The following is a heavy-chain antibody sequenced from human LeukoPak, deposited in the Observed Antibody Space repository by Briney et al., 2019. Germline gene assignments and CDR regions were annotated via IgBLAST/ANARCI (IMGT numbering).Heavy chain of an antibody. CDR3: ARGLGGPLLYFDY. J-gene: IGHJ4*02. CDR1: GGSFSGYY. CDR2: INHSGST. Sequence: PSETLSLTCAVYGGSFSGYYWSWIRQPPGKGLEWIGEINHSGSTNYNPSLKSRVTISVDTSKNQFSLKLSSVTAADTAVYYCARGLGGPLLYFDYWGQGTLVTVSS. D-gene: IGHD3-16*01. V-gene: IGHV4-34*01.